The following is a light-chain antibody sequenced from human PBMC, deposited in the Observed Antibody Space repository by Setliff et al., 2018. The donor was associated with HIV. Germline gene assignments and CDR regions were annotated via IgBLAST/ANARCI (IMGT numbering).Light chain of an antibody. Sequence: QSVLTQPASVSGSPGQSITISCTGTSSDVGGYNYVSWYQQHPGKAPKLMIYDVSNRPSGVSNRFSGSKSGNTASLTISGLQAEAEANYYCSSYASSSTLPYVFGTGTKVTVL. J-gene: IGLJ1*01. CDR2: DVS. V-gene: IGLV2-14*03. CDR3: SSYASSSTLPYV. CDR1: SSDVGGYNY.